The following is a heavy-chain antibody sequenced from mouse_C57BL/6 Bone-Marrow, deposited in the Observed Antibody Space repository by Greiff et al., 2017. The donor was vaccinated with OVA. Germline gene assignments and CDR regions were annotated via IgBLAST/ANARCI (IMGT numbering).Heavy chain of an antibody. J-gene: IGHJ2*01. V-gene: IGHV5-6*01. D-gene: IGHD2-4*01. CDR3: SRHIDYDY. CDR1: GFTFSSYG. Sequence: EVQLVESGGDLVKPGGSLKLSCAASGFTFSSYGMSWVRQTPDKRLEWVATISSGGSYTNTPDSVKERITISRDDAKHTLYQQMSSLKSEDTAMYYCSRHIDYDYWGQGTTLTVSS. CDR2: ISSGGSYT.